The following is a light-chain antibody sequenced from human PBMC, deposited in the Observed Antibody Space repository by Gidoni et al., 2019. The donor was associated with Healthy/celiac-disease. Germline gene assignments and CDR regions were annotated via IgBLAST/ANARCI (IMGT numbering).Light chain of an antibody. CDR3: QQRSNWPIT. CDR1: QGLSSY. CDR2: VAS. V-gene: IGKV3D-11*01. Sequence: EIVLTPSPATLSCSPGERATLSCRASQGLSSYLAWYQQKPGQAPKLLIYVASNRATGIPARFSGSGPGTDFTLTISSLEPEDFAVYYCQQRSNWPITFGQGTRLEIK. J-gene: IGKJ5*01.